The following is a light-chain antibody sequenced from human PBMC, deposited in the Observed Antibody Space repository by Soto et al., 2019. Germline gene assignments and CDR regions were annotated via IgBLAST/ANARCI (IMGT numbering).Light chain of an antibody. Sequence: QSVLTQPPSVSGAPGQRVTISCTGSISNIGADYDVHWYQHLPGTAPKLIISGNSNRPPGVPDRFSGSKSGTSASLAISGLQAEDEADYYCQSHDNSVSATGVFGGGTKLTVL. CDR2: GNS. CDR3: QSHDNSVSATGV. V-gene: IGLV1-40*01. J-gene: IGLJ3*02. CDR1: ISNIGADYD.